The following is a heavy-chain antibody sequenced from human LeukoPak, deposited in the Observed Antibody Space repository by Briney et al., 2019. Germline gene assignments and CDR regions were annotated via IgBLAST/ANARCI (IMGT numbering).Heavy chain of an antibody. CDR3: VKDGSGSYYTYYFDY. Sequence: PGGSLRLSCAASGFTVSNNYMSWVRQAPGKGLEYVSAISSNGGSTYYADSVKGRFTISRDNSKNTLYLQMSSLRAEDTAVYYCVKDGSGSYYTYYFDYWGQGTLVTVSS. CDR2: ISSNGGST. D-gene: IGHD3-10*01. J-gene: IGHJ4*02. V-gene: IGHV3-64D*06. CDR1: GFTVSNNY.